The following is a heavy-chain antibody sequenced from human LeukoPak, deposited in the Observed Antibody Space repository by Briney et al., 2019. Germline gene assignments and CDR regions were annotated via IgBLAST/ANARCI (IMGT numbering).Heavy chain of an antibody. V-gene: IGHV3-23*01. CDR2: ISGSGGST. D-gene: IGHD3-22*01. CDR1: GFTFSTYA. CDR3: AKVGIRISLIVVVFTTADDWYFDL. Sequence: GRSLRLSCAASGFTFSTYAMHWVRQAPGKGLEWVSGISGSGGSTYYADSVKGRLTISRDNSKNTLYLQMDSLRAEDTAVYYCAKVGIRISLIVVVFTTADDWYFDLWGRGTLVTVSS. J-gene: IGHJ2*01.